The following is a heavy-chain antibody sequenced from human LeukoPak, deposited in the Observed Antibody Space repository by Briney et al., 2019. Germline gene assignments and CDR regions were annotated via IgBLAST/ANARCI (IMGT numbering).Heavy chain of an antibody. CDR2: INHSGST. CDR3: ARSGWAAGTQYYFDY. J-gene: IGHJ4*02. Sequence: SETLSLTCAVYGGSFSGYYWGWIRQPPGKGLEWIGEINHSGSTNYNPSLKSRVTISVDTSKNQFSLKLSSVTAADTAVYYCARSGWAAGTQYYFDYWGQGTLVTVSS. V-gene: IGHV4-34*01. CDR1: GGSFSGYY. D-gene: IGHD6-13*01.